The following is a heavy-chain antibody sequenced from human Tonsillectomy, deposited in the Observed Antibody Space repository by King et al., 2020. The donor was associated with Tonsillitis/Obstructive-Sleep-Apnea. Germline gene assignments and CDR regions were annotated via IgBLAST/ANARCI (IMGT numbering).Heavy chain of an antibody. J-gene: IGHJ4*02. V-gene: IGHV3-48*02. Sequence: VQLVESGGGLVQAGGSLRPSCAASGFTFSSYNMNWVRQAPGKGLEWVSYISISSSTIYYADSVKGRFTISRDNAKNSLYLQMNSLRDEDTAVYYCATSDKYSGSYYAFDYWGQGTLVTVSS. CDR2: ISISSSTI. CDR3: ATSDKYSGSYYAFDY. CDR1: GFTFSSYN. D-gene: IGHD1-26*01.